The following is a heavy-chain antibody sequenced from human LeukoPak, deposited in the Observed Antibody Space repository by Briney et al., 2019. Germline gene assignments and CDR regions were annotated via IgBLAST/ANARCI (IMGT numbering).Heavy chain of an antibody. CDR1: GYTFTSYD. Sequence: ASVKVSCKASGYTFTSYDINWVRQATGQGLEWMGWMNPNSGNTGYAQKFQGRVTMTRDTSISTAYMELSRLRSDDTAVYYCARGLRCSSTSCYLPWGQGTLVTVSS. V-gene: IGHV1-8*01. CDR3: ARGLRCSSTSCYLP. CDR2: MNPNSGNT. J-gene: IGHJ5*02. D-gene: IGHD2-2*01.